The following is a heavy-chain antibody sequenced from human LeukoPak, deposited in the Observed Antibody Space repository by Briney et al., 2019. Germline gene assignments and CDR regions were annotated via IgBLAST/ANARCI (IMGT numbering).Heavy chain of an antibody. D-gene: IGHD3-10*01. J-gene: IGHJ5*02. CDR3: ARAVLWFGESQPAGWFDP. Sequence: GGSLRLSCAASGFTFSSYSMNWVRQAPGKGLEWVSSISSSSSYIYYADSVKGRFTISRDNAKNSLYLQMNSLRAEDTAVYYCARAVLWFGESQPAGWFDPWGQGTLVTVSS. CDR2: ISSSSSYI. V-gene: IGHV3-21*01. CDR1: GFTFSSYS.